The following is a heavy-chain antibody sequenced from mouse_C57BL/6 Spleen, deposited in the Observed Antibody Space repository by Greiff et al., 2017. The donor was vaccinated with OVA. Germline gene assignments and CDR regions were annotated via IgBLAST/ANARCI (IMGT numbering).Heavy chain of an antibody. CDR1: GYAFSSSW. D-gene: IGHD2-4*01. V-gene: IGHV1-82*01. J-gene: IGHJ2*01. CDR2: IYPGDGDT. Sequence: QVQLQQSGPELVKPGASVKISCKASGYAFSSSWMNWVKQRPGKGLEWIGRIYPGDGDTNYNGKFKGKATLTADKSSSTAYMQLSSLTSEDSAVYFCARNYDYDEGEYYFDYCGQGTTLTVSS. CDR3: ARNYDYDEGEYYFDY.